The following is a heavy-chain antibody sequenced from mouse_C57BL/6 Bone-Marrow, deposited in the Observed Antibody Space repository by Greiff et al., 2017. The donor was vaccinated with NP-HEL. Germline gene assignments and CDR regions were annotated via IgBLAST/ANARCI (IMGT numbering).Heavy chain of an antibody. Sequence: QVQLQQPGTELVKPGASVKLSCKASGYTFTSYWMHWVKQRPGQGLEWIGNINPSNGGTKYNENFKSKATLTVDKSSSTAYMQLSSLTSEDSAVYYCARWLNYGSSAWFAYWGQGTLVTVSA. CDR1: GYTFTSYW. CDR2: INPSNGGT. CDR3: ARWLNYGSSAWFAY. D-gene: IGHD1-1*01. V-gene: IGHV1-53*01. J-gene: IGHJ3*01.